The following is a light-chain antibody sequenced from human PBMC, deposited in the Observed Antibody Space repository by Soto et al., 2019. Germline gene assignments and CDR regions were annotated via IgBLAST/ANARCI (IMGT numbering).Light chain of an antibody. CDR2: GNT. V-gene: IGLV1-40*01. CDR1: GSNIGAGYD. J-gene: IGLJ3*02. CDR3: QSYDSSLSAWV. Sequence: QSVLTQPPSVSGAPGQRVTISCTGSGSNIGAGYDVHWYQQLPGTAPKLLIYGNTNRPSGVPDRLSGSKSGTSASLAITGLQAGDEADYYCQSYDSSLSAWVFGGGTKVTVL.